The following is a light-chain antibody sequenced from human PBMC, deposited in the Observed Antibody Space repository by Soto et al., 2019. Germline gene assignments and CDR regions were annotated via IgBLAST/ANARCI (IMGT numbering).Light chain of an antibody. J-gene: IGLJ3*02. V-gene: IGLV1-40*01. CDR2: GNS. CDR1: SSNIGAGFD. CDR3: QSYDTSLRDWV. Sequence: QSVLTQPPSVSGAPGQTVTISCTGSSSNIGAGFDVHWYQQLPGTAPKVFIYGNSNRPSGVPDRFSGSKSGTSASLAITELQAKDEADYYCQSYDTSLRDWVFGGGTKLTVL.